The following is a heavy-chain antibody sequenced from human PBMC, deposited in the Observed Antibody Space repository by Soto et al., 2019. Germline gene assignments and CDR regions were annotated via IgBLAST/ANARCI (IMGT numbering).Heavy chain of an antibody. CDR1: GFTFSSYA. D-gene: IGHD4-17*01. CDR3: ARDWGDNDYGDYSPHYYYYYGMDV. V-gene: IGHV3-30-3*01. J-gene: IGHJ6*02. CDR2: ISYDGSNK. Sequence: QVQLVESGGGVVQPGRSLRLSCAASGFTFSSYAMHWVRQAPGKGLEWVAVISYDGSNKYYADSVKGRFTISRDNSKNTLYMQMNSLRAEDTAVYYCARDWGDNDYGDYSPHYYYYYGMDVWGQGTTVTGSS.